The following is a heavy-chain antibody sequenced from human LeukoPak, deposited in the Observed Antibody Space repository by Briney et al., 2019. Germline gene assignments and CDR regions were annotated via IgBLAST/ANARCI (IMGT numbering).Heavy chain of an antibody. Sequence: GGSLRLSCAASGFTFSSSAMSWVRQAPGKGLEWVSSISSSSSYIYYADSVKGRFTISRDNAKNSLYLQMNSLRAEDTAVYYCARDMVRGVPYYFDYWGQGTLVTVSS. V-gene: IGHV3-21*01. J-gene: IGHJ4*02. D-gene: IGHD3-10*01. CDR3: ARDMVRGVPYYFDY. CDR2: ISSSSSYI. CDR1: GFTFSSSA.